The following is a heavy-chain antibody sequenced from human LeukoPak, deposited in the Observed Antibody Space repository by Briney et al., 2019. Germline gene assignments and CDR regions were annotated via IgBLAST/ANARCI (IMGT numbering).Heavy chain of an antibody. V-gene: IGHV4-59*02. CDR2: VSHSGNT. CDR1: GGSVSTYY. CDR3: ARAGSGWSSDY. J-gene: IGHJ4*02. Sequence: PSETLSLTCTVSGGSVSTYYWSWIRQPPGKELEWIGYVSHSGNTNCNPSLKSRVTMSLDTSKNHFSLRLTSVNAADTAVYYCARAGSGWSSDYWGQGSLVTVSS. D-gene: IGHD6-19*01.